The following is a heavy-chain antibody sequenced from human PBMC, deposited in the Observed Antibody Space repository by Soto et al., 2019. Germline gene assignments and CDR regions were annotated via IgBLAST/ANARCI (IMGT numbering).Heavy chain of an antibody. CDR3: ARGRIDYDFWSGHLAGYYYYFMDV. V-gene: IGHV3-66*01. CDR2: IYSGGST. D-gene: IGHD3-3*01. Sequence: GGSLRLSCAASGFTPSTNYMSWVRQAPGKGLEWVSVIYSGGSTYYADSVKGRFTISRDNSKNTLYLQMNSLRAEDTAVYYCARGRIDYDFWSGHLAGYYYYFMDVWGRGTTVTVSS. J-gene: IGHJ6*03. CDR1: GFTPSTNY.